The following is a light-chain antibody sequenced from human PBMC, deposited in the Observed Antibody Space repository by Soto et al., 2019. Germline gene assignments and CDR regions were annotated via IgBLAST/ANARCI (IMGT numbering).Light chain of an antibody. CDR2: KAS. J-gene: IGKJ1*01. Sequence: DIQMTQSPSTLSASVGDRVTITCRASQSISSWLAWYQQKPGKAPKLLIYKASSLESGVPSRFSGSGSGTEFTLTISSLPPDDFATYYCQQYNSYWTLGQGTKVDIK. CDR3: QQYNSYWT. CDR1: QSISSW. V-gene: IGKV1-5*03.